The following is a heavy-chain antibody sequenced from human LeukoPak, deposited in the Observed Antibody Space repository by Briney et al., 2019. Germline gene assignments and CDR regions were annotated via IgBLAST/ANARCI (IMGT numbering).Heavy chain of an antibody. V-gene: IGHV4-59*01. Sequence: SETLSLTCTVSGGSISSYYWSWIRQPPGKGLEWIGYIYYSGSTNYNPSLKSRVTISVDTSKNQFSLKLSSVTAADTAVYYCAREVVPADAMYNWFDPWGQGTLATVSS. D-gene: IGHD2-2*01. CDR2: IYYSGST. CDR3: AREVVPADAMYNWFDP. CDR1: GGSISSYY. J-gene: IGHJ5*02.